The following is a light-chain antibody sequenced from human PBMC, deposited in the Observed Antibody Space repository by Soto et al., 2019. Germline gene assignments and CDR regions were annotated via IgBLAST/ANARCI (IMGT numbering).Light chain of an antibody. V-gene: IGKV4-1*01. CDR1: QSVLYVSNNRNY. CDR2: WAS. Sequence: EIVLTHPPGTLSVSPGERATIRCKSSQSVLYVSNNRNYLAWYQQKPGQPPKLLIYWASTRYSGVPDRVSGSGAGTEFTLAVSSLKSEDYALYFGQQYIRWPLTFGGGTKVDI. CDR3: QQYIRWPLT. J-gene: IGKJ4*01.